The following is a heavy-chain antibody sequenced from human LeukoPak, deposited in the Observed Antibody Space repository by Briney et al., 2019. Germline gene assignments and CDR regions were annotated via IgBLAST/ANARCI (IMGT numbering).Heavy chain of an antibody. V-gene: IGHV1-8*02. CDR2: MNPNSGNT. D-gene: IGHD3-16*01. CDR3: ARHIRFGLHMDV. Sequence: GASVKVSCKLSGYTITGSYIHWVRQAPGQGLEWMGWMNPNSGNTGYAQKFQGRVTMTRNTSISTAYMELSSLRSEDTAVYYCARHIRFGLHMDVWGQGTTVTVSS. J-gene: IGHJ6*02. CDR1: GYTITGSY.